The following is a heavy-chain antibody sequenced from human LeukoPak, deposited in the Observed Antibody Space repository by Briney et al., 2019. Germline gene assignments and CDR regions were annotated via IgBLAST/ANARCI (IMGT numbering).Heavy chain of an antibody. CDR3: AKDFRIGYSAHFDY. CDR1: GFTFSSYS. CDR2: ISSSSSTI. D-gene: IGHD2-21*01. Sequence: QTGGSLRLSCAASGFTFSSYSMNWVRQAPEKGLEWVSYISSSSSTIYYADSVKGRFSISRDNSKNTPYLQMDSLRGEDTAVYYCAKDFRIGYSAHFDYWGQGALVTVSS. V-gene: IGHV3-48*01. J-gene: IGHJ4*02.